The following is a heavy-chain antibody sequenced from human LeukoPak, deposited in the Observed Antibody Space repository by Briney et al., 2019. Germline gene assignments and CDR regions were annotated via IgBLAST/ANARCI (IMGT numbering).Heavy chain of an antibody. D-gene: IGHD3-22*01. CDR2: IKSKTDGGTT. CDR3: TTDLDSSGYYPNY. CDR1: GFTFSNAW. Sequence: GGSLRLSCAASGFTFSNAWMNWVRQAPGKGLEWVGRIKSKTDGGTTDYAAPVKGRFTISRDDSKSTLYLQMNSLKTEDTAVYYCTTDLDSSGYYPNYWGQGTLVTVSS. J-gene: IGHJ4*02. V-gene: IGHV3-15*07.